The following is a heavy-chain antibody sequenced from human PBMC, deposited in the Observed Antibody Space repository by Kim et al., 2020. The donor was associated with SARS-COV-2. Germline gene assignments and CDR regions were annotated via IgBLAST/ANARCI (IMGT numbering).Heavy chain of an antibody. D-gene: IGHD3-22*01. V-gene: IGHV3-30*03. Sequence: GGSLRLSCAASGYTFNRYIMPWVRQAPGKGLEWVAVISDNGGDTFNVDSMKGRFTCSRDNSKNTVYLQLSSLRAEDTAVYYCAIEKVSSGRACWFDPWGQGTLVTVSS. CDR2: ISDNGGDT. CDR3: AIEKVSSGRACWFDP. J-gene: IGHJ5*02. CDR1: GYTFNRYI.